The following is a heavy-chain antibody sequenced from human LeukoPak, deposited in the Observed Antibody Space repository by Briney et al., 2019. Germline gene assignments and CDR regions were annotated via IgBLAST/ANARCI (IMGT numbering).Heavy chain of an antibody. Sequence: SETLSLTCTVSGGSVSSGSYYWSWIRQPPGKGLEWIGYIYYSGSTNYNPSLKSRATISVDTSKNQFSLKLSSVTAADTAVYYCARGAPVSLELPWFDPWGQGTLVTVSS. D-gene: IGHD1-7*01. CDR1: GGSVSSGSYY. CDR3: ARGAPVSLELPWFDP. V-gene: IGHV4-61*01. CDR2: IYYSGST. J-gene: IGHJ5*02.